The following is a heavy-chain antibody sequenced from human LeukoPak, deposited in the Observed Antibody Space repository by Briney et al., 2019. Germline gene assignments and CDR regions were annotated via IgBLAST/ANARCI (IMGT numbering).Heavy chain of an antibody. V-gene: IGHV4-38-2*01. CDR1: GYSISSGYY. D-gene: IGHD4/OR15-4a*01. J-gene: IGHJ2*01. CDR2: IHHSGNT. CDR3: ARHRTNYGWYFDL. Sequence: PSETLSLTCAVSGYSISSGYYWGWIRQPPGKGLEWIGSIHHSGNTYYNPSLKSRVTISVDTSKNQFSLKLSSVTAADTAVYYCARHRTNYGWYFDLWGRGTLVTVSS.